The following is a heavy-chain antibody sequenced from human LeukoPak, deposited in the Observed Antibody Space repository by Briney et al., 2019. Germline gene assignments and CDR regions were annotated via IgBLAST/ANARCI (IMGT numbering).Heavy chain of an antibody. Sequence: GESLKISCQVSGYIFTHYWIGWVRQMPGKGLEWMGIIYTGDSDTRYNPSFQGQVTISADKSISTAYLQWSSLKASDTAMYYCARPTYYYDSSGYYRADAFDIWGQGTMVTVSS. V-gene: IGHV5-51*01. D-gene: IGHD3-22*01. CDR3: ARPTYYYDSSGYYRADAFDI. CDR2: IYTGDSDT. J-gene: IGHJ3*02. CDR1: GYIFTHYW.